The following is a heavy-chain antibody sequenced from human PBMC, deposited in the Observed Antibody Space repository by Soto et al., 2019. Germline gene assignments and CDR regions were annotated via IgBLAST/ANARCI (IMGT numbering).Heavy chain of an antibody. Sequence: GGSLRLSCAASGFTFSSYSMNWVRQAPGKGLEWVSYISSSSSTIYYADSVKGRFTISRDNAKNSLYLQMNSLRAEDAAVYDCAAGGVAAAGTFNWFDPWGQGTLVTVSS. J-gene: IGHJ5*02. CDR2: ISSSSSTI. V-gene: IGHV3-48*04. CDR1: GFTFSSYS. CDR3: AAGGVAAAGTFNWFDP. D-gene: IGHD6-13*01.